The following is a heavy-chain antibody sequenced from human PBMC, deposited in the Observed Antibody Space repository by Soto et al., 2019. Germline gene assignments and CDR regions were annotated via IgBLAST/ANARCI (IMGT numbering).Heavy chain of an antibody. CDR2: ISSSGSTI. CDR3: ARNKGQWLAPGYYYYMDV. Sequence: GGSLRLSCAASGFTFSDYYMSWIRQAPGKGLEWVSYISSSGSTIYYADSVKGRFTISRDNAKNSLYLQMNSLRAEDTAVYYCARNKGQWLAPGYYYYMDVWGKGTTVTVSS. V-gene: IGHV3-11*01. D-gene: IGHD6-19*01. CDR1: GFTFSDYY. J-gene: IGHJ6*03.